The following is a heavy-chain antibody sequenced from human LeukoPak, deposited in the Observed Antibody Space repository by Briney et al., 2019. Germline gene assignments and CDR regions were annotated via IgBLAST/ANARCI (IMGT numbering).Heavy chain of an antibody. CDR2: INAGNGNT. CDR1: GYTFTSYA. V-gene: IGHV1-3*01. Sequence: ASVKVSCKASGYTFTSYAMHWVRQAPGQRLEWMGWINAGNGNTKYSQKFQGRVTITRDTSAGTAYMELSSLRSEDTAVYYCARDGVYGDYNFDYWGQGTLVTVSS. CDR3: ARDGVYGDYNFDY. J-gene: IGHJ4*02. D-gene: IGHD4-17*01.